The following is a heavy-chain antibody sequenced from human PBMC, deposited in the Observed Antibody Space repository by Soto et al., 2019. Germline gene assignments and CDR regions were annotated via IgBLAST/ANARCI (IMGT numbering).Heavy chain of an antibody. D-gene: IGHD2-15*01. Sequence: QLQLQESGSGLVKPSQTLSLTCAVSGGSISSGGYSWSWIRQPPGKGLEWIGYIYHSGSTYYNPSPTSRVTRSVDRSKNQFSPKLSSVTAADTAVYYCARGQVVAAQPWGQGTLVTVSS. J-gene: IGHJ5*02. V-gene: IGHV4-30-2*01. CDR1: GGSISSGGYS. CDR3: ARGQVVAAQP. CDR2: IYHSGST.